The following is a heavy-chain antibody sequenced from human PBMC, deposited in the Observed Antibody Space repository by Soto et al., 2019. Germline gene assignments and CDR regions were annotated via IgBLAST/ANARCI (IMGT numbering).Heavy chain of an antibody. Sequence: EVQLVESGGGMVQTGGSLRLSCVASGFNFETHDMHWVRQVTGKGLEWVAGIGTLFDRFYPDSVKGRFTISRENAKTSVYLQMTTLRTGDTGVYYCARGRSKDFVSSPPPMFDPRGQGTLVTVSS. J-gene: IGHJ5*02. CDR1: GFNFETHD. CDR2: IGTLFDR. CDR3: ARGRSKDFVSSPPPMFDP. V-gene: IGHV3-13*01.